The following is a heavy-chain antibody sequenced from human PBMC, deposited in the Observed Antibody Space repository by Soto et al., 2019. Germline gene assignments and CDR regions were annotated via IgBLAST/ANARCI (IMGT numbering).Heavy chain of an antibody. CDR2: TYYRSKWYN. V-gene: IGHV6-1*01. D-gene: IGHD6-13*01. Sequence: KQSQTLSLTCAISGDSVSSNSAAWNWIRQSPSRGLEWLGRTYYRSKWYNDYAVSVKSRITINPDTSKNQFSLQLNSVTPEDTAVYYCARGENIDLYSSSWYYFDYWGQGTLVTVSS. J-gene: IGHJ4*02. CDR1: GDSVSSNSAA. CDR3: ARGENIDLYSSSWYYFDY.